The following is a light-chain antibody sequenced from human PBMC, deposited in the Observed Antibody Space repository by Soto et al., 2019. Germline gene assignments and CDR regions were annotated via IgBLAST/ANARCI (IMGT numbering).Light chain of an antibody. Sequence: QSVLTQPPSASGTPGLRVTFSCSGSSSNIGSNPVSWYQLLPGTAPKLLIYSNNQRPSGVPDRFSGSKSGTSASLAISGLLSEDEADYYCAAWDDSPNGVVFGGGTQLTVL. V-gene: IGLV1-44*01. J-gene: IGLJ2*01. CDR1: SSNIGSNP. CDR2: SNN. CDR3: AAWDDSPNGVV.